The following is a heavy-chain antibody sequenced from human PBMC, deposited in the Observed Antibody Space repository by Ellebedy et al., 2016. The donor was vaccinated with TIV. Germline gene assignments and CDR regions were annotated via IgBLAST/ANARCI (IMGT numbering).Heavy chain of an antibody. CDR3: AKGRGGGSDSSAPRYYFDY. D-gene: IGHD3-22*01. V-gene: IGHV3-23*01. Sequence: GESLKISCAASGFTFVSHAMTWVRQAPGKGLEWVSTISNTGSRTYYADSVEGRFIISRDNSKKTLYLQMNSLRAEDTAVYYCAKGRGGGSDSSAPRYYFDYWGLGTLVTVSS. CDR1: GFTFVSHA. J-gene: IGHJ4*02. CDR2: ISNTGSRT.